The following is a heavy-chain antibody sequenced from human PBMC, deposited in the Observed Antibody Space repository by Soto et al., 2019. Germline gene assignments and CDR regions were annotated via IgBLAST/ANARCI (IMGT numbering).Heavy chain of an antibody. V-gene: IGHV4-31*03. J-gene: IGHJ4*02. D-gene: IGHD2-2*03. Sequence: PSETLSLTCTVSGGSLSSGGYYWSWIRQHPGKGLEWIGYIYYSGSTYYNPSLKSRVTISVDTSKNQFSLKLSSVTAADTAVYYCARMYGYCSSTSCSLDYWGQGTLVTVS. CDR1: GGSLSSGGYY. CDR3: ARMYGYCSSTSCSLDY. CDR2: IYYSGST.